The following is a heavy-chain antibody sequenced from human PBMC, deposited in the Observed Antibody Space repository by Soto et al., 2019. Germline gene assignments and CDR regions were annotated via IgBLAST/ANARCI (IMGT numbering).Heavy chain of an antibody. CDR1: GFSLSTRDVG. CDR2: VYWDDSK. D-gene: IGHD2-2*01. CDR3: AHCRGGVASF. V-gene: IGHV2-5*02. J-gene: IGHJ4*02. Sequence: QITLNESGPTLVKPTQTLTLTCTFSGFSLSTRDVGVGWIRQPPGEALEWLGVVYWDDSKTYSPSLESRLTITKAPSNNQAVLRMTKMDPVDTATYYCAHCRGGVASFWGQGTLVTVSS.